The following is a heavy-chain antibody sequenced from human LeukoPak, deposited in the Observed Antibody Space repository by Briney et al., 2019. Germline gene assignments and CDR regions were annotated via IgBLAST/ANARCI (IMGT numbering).Heavy chain of an antibody. CDR1: GGSFSSGSYY. J-gene: IGHJ5*02. CDR2: IYTSGST. CDR3: ARYRSLGFDP. D-gene: IGHD1-26*01. Sequence: PSQTLSLTCTVSGGSFSSGSYYWSWIRQPAGKGLEWIGRIYTSGSTNYNPSLKSRVTMSVDTSKNQFSLKLSSVTAADTAVYYCARYRSLGFDPWGQGTLVTVSS. V-gene: IGHV4-61*02.